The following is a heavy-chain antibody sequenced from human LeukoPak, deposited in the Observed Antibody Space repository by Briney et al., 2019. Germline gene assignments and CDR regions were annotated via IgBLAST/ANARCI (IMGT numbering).Heavy chain of an antibody. CDR3: AKDRDPPRGGYNLGGFDY. D-gene: IGHD5-24*01. V-gene: IGHV3-23*01. Sequence: GGSLRLSCAASGFTFSSYAVSWVRQAPGKGLEWVSSISDSGDTHYADSVEGRFTISRDNSKNTLYLQMNSLRAEDTAVYYCAKDRDPPRGGYNLGGFDYWGQGTLVTVSS. CDR2: ISDSGDT. CDR1: GFTFSSYA. J-gene: IGHJ4*02.